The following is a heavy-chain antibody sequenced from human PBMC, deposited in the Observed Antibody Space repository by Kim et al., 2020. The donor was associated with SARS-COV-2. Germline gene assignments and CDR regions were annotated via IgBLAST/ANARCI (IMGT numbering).Heavy chain of an antibody. CDR2: ISQSGRA. CDR3: ARGAGSGSVSAFFDP. J-gene: IGHJ5*02. D-gene: IGHD5-12*01. CDR1: GGSFSGYY. V-gene: IGHV4-34*01. Sequence: SETLSLTCAVSGGSFSGYYWSWFRQPPGKGLECIGEISQSGRANYNPSLKSRVTMSVDRSKNQFSLKLTSMTAADTALYYCARGAGSGSVSAFFDPWGQGSLVTVSS.